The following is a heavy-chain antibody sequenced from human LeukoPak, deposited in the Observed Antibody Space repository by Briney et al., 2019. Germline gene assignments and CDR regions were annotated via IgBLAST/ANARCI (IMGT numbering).Heavy chain of an antibody. CDR2: IWYDGSNK. CDR1: GFTFSTYG. V-gene: IGHV3-33*01. Sequence: GGSLRLSCAASGFTFSTYGMHWVRQAPGKGLGWVADIWYDGSNKYYEDSVKGRFTISRDNSKNTLYLQMNSLRAEDTAVYYCARDPGVRWLVGFDYWGQGTLVTVSS. D-gene: IGHD6-19*01. J-gene: IGHJ4*02. CDR3: ARDPGVRWLVGFDY.